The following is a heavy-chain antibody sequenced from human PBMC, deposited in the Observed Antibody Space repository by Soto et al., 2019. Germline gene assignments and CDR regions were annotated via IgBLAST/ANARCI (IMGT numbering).Heavy chain of an antibody. V-gene: IGHV1-69*01. Sequence: QVQLVQSGAEVKKPGSSVKVSCKASGGTFSSYAISWVRQAPGQGLEWMGGIIPIFGTANYAQKFQGRVTITVDESTSTAYMELRSLRSEETAVYYCARDPPEAAAIVVADSSWGQGTLVTVSS. D-gene: IGHD3-22*01. J-gene: IGHJ4*02. CDR2: IIPIFGTA. CDR3: ARDPPEAAAIVVADSS. CDR1: GGTFSSYA.